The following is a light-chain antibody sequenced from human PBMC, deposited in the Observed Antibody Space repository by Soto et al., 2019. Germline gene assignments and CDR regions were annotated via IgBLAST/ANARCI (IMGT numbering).Light chain of an antibody. Sequence: MVLTQSPGTLSLSPGERATLFCRTSQSVSSSHLAWYQKRPGQALSLIMYGTSIRANGIPDRFTGRGSATEFTITSSILESADFALYYCQQYESAPWAFGQGNKL. CDR2: GTS. CDR1: QSVSSSH. V-gene: IGKV3-20*01. CDR3: QQYESAPWA. J-gene: IGKJ2*01.